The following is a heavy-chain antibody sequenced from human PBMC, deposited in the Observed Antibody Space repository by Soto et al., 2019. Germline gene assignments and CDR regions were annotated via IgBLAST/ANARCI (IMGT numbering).Heavy chain of an antibody. D-gene: IGHD5-12*01. J-gene: IGHJ4*02. CDR1: GYTFTSYG. Sequence: QVQLVQSGAEVKKPGASVKVSCKASGYTFTSYGISWVRQAPGQGLEWMGWISAYNGNTNYAQKLQGRVTMTTDTSTSTAYMGLRSLRSDDTAVYYCARGLGIRQWLRTHPPGDFDCLGQGTLVTVSS. CDR3: ARGLGIRQWLRTHPPGDFDC. CDR2: ISAYNGNT. V-gene: IGHV1-18*01.